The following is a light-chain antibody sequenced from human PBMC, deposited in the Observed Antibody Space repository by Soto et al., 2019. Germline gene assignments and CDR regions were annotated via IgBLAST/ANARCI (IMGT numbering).Light chain of an antibody. CDR3: QQHNSYPWT. J-gene: IGKJ1*01. Sequence: DIQMTQSASTLSASVGDRVTITCRASQSMSSWLAWYQQKPGKPPNLLIYKASSLESGVPSRFSGSGSGTEFTLTISSLQPDDFATYYCQQHNSYPWTFGQGTEVEIK. CDR2: KAS. CDR1: QSMSSW. V-gene: IGKV1-5*03.